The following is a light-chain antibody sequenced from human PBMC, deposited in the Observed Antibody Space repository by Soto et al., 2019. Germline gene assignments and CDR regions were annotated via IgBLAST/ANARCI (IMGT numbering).Light chain of an antibody. V-gene: IGKV3-11*01. CDR1: QSVSSY. CDR3: QQRSNWPFT. J-gene: IGKJ4*01. Sequence: EIMLTQSPATLSLSPGERATLSCRASQSVSSYLAWYQQKPGQAPRLLIYDASNRATGIPARFSGSGSGTDFTLTISSLEPEDVAVYCCQQRSNWPFTFGGGTKVEIK. CDR2: DAS.